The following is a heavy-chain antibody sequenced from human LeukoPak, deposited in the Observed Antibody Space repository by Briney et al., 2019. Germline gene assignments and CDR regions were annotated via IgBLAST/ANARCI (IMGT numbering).Heavy chain of an antibody. CDR2: IIPIFGTA. J-gene: IGHJ4*02. Sequence: SVKVSRKASGGTFSSYAISWVRQAPGQGLEWMGGIIPIFGTANYAQKFQGRVTITADKSTSTAYMELSSLRSEDTAVYYCARPSTTYYSDSSGYYLFDYWGQGTLVTVSS. CDR1: GGTFSSYA. D-gene: IGHD3-22*01. CDR3: ARPSTTYYSDSSGYYLFDY. V-gene: IGHV1-69*06.